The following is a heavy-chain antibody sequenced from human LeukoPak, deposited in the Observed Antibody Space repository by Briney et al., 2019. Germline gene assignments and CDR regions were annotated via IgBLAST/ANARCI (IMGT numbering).Heavy chain of an antibody. CDR1: RHTFTRYY. CDR3: ARGQLLWFGELHSGFDY. CDR2: INPNSGGT. D-gene: IGHD3-10*01. Sequence: APVRLSCTASRHTFTRYYMHWGRQAPGQGLEWRGWINPNSGGTNYAQKFQGWVTMTRDTSISTAYMELSRLRSDDTAVYYCARGQLLWFGELHSGFDYWGQGTLVTVSS. V-gene: IGHV1-2*04. J-gene: IGHJ4*02.